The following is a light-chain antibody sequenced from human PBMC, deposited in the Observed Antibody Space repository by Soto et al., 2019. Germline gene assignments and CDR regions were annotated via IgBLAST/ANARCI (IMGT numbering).Light chain of an antibody. J-gene: IGKJ1*01. Sequence: ETVMTQSPATLSVSPGERATLSCRASQIITNNVSWYQQRPGQAPRLLIYDTSTRATGIPARFSGSGSGTEFTLTISRLQSEDFAVYYCQQYKTLPRTFGQGTKVEI. V-gene: IGKV3-15*01. CDR2: DTS. CDR1: QIITNN. CDR3: QQYKTLPRT.